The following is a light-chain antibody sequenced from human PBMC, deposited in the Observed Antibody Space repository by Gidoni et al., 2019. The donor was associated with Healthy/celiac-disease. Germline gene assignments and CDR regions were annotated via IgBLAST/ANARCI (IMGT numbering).Light chain of an antibody. Sequence: EIVLTQSPATLSLSPGERATLSCRASQSVSSYLSWYQQKPGQAPRLLIYDASNRATGIPARFSGSGSGTDFTLTISSIEPEDFAVYYCQQRSNWPPPTFGQXTKLEIK. CDR3: QQRSNWPPPT. CDR2: DAS. J-gene: IGKJ2*01. CDR1: QSVSSY. V-gene: IGKV3-11*01.